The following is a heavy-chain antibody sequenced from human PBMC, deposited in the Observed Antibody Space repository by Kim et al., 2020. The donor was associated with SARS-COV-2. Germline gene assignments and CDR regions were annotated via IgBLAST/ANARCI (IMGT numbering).Heavy chain of an antibody. D-gene: IGHD3-10*01. Sequence: GGSLRLSCAASGFTFSSYGMYWVRQAPGKGLEWVAVISYDGSNKYYADSVKGRFTISRDNSKNTLYLQMNSLRAEDTAVYYCARDSYYGSGSYYFLLNPGISRYYYYYGMDVWGQGTTVTVSS. CDR1: GFTFSSYG. V-gene: IGHV3-33*05. J-gene: IGHJ6*02. CDR2: ISYDGSNK. CDR3: ARDSYYGSGSYYFLLNPGISRYYYYYGMDV.